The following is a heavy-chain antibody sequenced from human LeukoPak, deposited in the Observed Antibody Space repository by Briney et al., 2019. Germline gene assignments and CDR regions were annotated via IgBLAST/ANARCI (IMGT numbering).Heavy chain of an antibody. CDR2: IYTRGRT. CDR3: ARDPQLGPFDY. V-gene: IGHV4-4*07. D-gene: IGHD6-6*01. Sequence: SETLSLTCTVPGGSISSYYWSWIRQPAGKGLEWIGRIYTRGRTNYNPSLKSRVTMSVDTSKKQFSLKLSSVTAADTAVYYCARDPQLGPFDYWGQGTLVTVSS. CDR1: GGSISSYY. J-gene: IGHJ4*02.